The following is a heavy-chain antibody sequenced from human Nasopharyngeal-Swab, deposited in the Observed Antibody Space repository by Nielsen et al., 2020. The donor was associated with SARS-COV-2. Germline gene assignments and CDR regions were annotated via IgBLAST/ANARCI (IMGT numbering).Heavy chain of an antibody. CDR2: IWYDGSNK. J-gene: IGHJ4*02. Sequence: GGSLRLSCAASGFTFSSYGMHWVRQAPGKGLEWVAVIWYDGSNKYYADSVKGRFTISRDSARNSLYLQMNSLRAEDTAVYYCARGEWGADSSGRPLSPGEFDYWGQGTLVTVSS. CDR1: GFTFSSYG. V-gene: IGHV3-33*01. D-gene: IGHD3-22*01. CDR3: ARGEWGADSSGRPLSPGEFDY.